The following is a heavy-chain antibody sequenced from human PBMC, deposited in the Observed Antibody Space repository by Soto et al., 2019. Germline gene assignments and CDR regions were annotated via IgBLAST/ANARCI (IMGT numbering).Heavy chain of an antibody. CDR1: GDSVSSNTAS. CDR3: ARWDNLGPKTGYPLDP. Sequence: SQTLSLTCAISGDSVSSNTASWNWIRQCPSRGLEWLGRTYFRSKWYNDYAVSVKSRIILNPDTSNNKFALQLNSVTPEDTAVYFCARWDNLGPKTGYPLDPWGQGIIVTVSS. CDR2: TYFRSKWYN. J-gene: IGHJ5*02. D-gene: IGHD6-25*01. V-gene: IGHV6-1*01.